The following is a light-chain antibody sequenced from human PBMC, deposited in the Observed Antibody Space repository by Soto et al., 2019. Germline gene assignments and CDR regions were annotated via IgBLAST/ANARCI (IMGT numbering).Light chain of an antibody. Sequence: IVLTHSPCTLSLSPLERATLSFRASQSVSSYLAWYQQKPGQAPRLLIYDASNRATGIPARFSGSGSGTDFTLTVSSLEPEDFAVYYCQQRSNWITFGQGTRLEIK. J-gene: IGKJ5*01. CDR1: QSVSSY. CDR3: QQRSNWIT. CDR2: DAS. V-gene: IGKV3-11*01.